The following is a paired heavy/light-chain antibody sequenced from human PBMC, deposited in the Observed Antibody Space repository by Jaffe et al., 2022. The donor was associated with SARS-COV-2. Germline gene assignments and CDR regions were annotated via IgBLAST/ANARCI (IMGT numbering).Heavy chain of an antibody. CDR1: GFTFSSYA. Sequence: EMQVLESGGGLVQPGGSLRLSCAASGFTFSSYAMSWVRQAPGKGLEWVLSISGSGATTYYADSVKGRFTVSRDNSKNTVYLQMNSLRVEDTAVYFCAKVGSGWRGGLYYFDYWGQGTLVTVSS. D-gene: IGHD6-25*01. CDR2: ISGSGATT. J-gene: IGHJ4*02. CDR3: AKVGSGWRGGLYYFDY. V-gene: IGHV3-23*01.
Light chain of an antibody. CDR2: EVT. Sequence: QSALTQPPSASGSPGQSVTISCTGSSSDIGGYKYVSWYQHHPGKAPKLMIYEVTKRPSGVPDRFSGSKSGNTASLTVSGLQAEDESDYYCISYAGRDTVIFGGGTKLTVL. CDR1: SSDIGGYKY. V-gene: IGLV2-8*01. CDR3: ISYAGRDTVI. J-gene: IGLJ2*01.